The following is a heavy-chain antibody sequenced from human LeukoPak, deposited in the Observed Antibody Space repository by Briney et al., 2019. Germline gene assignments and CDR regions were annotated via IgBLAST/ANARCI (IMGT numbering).Heavy chain of an antibody. CDR2: ITTSGSNT. V-gene: IGHV3-48*03. Sequence: GGSLRLSCAASGFTFSRYEMHWVCQGPRRELEWISYITTSGSNTIYADVVRGRFTISRDNAKNSLYLQMNSLRADDTAVYYCAREGASGSGSFAFDIWGQGTMVTVSA. J-gene: IGHJ3*02. D-gene: IGHD3-10*01. CDR1: GFTFSRYE. CDR3: AREGASGSGSFAFDI.